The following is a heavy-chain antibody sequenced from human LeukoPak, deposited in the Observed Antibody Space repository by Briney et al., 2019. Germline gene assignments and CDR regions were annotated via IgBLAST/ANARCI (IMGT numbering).Heavy chain of an antibody. Sequence: PGRSLRLSCAASGFTFDDYAMHWVRQAPGKGLEWVSGISWNSGSIGYADSVKGRFTISRDNAKNSLYLQMNSLRAEDTALYYCAREQWLVSSFFDYWGQGTLVTVSS. CDR1: GFTFDDYA. CDR2: ISWNSGSI. CDR3: AREQWLVSSFFDY. J-gene: IGHJ4*02. D-gene: IGHD6-19*01. V-gene: IGHV3-9*01.